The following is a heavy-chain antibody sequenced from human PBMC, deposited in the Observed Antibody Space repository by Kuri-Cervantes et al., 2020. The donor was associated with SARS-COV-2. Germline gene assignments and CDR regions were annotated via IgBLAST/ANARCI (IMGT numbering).Heavy chain of an antibody. CDR3: ARDRVFRGNYYFDY. CDR2: ISSDGSDK. CDR1: GFAFSTYP. V-gene: IGHV3-30*04. D-gene: IGHD1-26*01. J-gene: IGHJ4*02. Sequence: GESLKISCAASGFAFSTYPTHWVRQAPGKGLEWVAAISSDGSDKYNIDSVKGRFTISRDNSKSTLSLQMNSLRPEDTAVYYCARDRVFRGNYYFDYWGPGTLVTVSS.